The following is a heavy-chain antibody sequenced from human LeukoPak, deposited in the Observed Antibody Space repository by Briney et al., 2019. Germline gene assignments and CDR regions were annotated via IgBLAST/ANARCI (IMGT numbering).Heavy chain of an antibody. CDR1: GFTFSSYA. Sequence: PGGSLRLSCAASGFTFSSYAMSWVRQAPGKGLEWVSAISGSGGSTYYADSVKGRFTISRDNSKNTLYLQMNSLRAEDTAVYYCAKAPPRRTTGDYYYYGMDVWGQGTTVTVSS. D-gene: IGHD2-2*01. J-gene: IGHJ6*02. CDR2: ISGSGGST. V-gene: IGHV3-23*01. CDR3: AKAPPRRTTGDYYYYGMDV.